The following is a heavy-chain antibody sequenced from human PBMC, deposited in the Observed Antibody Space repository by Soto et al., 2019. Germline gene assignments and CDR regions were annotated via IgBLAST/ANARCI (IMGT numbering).Heavy chain of an antibody. CDR1: GGSISSYY. V-gene: IGHV4-59*01. Sequence: SETLSLTCTVSGGSISSYYWSWIRQPPGKGLEWIGYIYYSGSTNYNPSLKSRVTISVDTSKNQFSLKLSSVTAADTAVYYCASSTVTHYYYFDYWGQGTLVTVSS. CDR2: IYYSGST. J-gene: IGHJ4*02. D-gene: IGHD4-17*01. CDR3: ASSTVTHYYYFDY.